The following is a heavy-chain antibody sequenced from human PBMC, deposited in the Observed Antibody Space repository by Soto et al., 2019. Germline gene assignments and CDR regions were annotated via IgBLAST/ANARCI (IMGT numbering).Heavy chain of an antibody. D-gene: IGHD3-3*01. CDR3: AKDLSGITIFGVVSSGGLNY. CDR2: ISGSGGST. CDR1: GFTFSSYA. Sequence: GGSLRLSCAASGFTFSSYAMSWVRQAPGKGLEWVSAISGSGGSTYYADSVKGRFTISRDNSKNTLYLQMNSLRAEDTAVYYCAKDLSGITIFGVVSSGGLNYWGQGTLVTVSS. V-gene: IGHV3-23*01. J-gene: IGHJ4*02.